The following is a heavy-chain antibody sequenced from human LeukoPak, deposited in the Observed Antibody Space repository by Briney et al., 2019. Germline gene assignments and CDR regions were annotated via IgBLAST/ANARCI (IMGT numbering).Heavy chain of an antibody. CDR2: IRYDGSNK. CDR1: GFTFSSYD. D-gene: IGHD3-9*01. Sequence: GGSLRLSCAASGFTFSSYDMHWVRQTPGKGLEWVAFIRYDGSNKYYADSVKGRFTISRDNSKNTLYLQMNSLRAEDTAVYYCARDLLTGIGFMDPYYMDVWGKGTTVTVSS. V-gene: IGHV3-30*02. J-gene: IGHJ6*03. CDR3: ARDLLTGIGFMDPYYMDV.